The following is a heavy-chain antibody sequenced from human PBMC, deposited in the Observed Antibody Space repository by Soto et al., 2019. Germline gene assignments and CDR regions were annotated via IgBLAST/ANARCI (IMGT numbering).Heavy chain of an antibody. Sequence: EMQLVESGGGLVQPGGSLRLSCAVSGFSFSDHYMDWVRQAPGKGLEWVGRSRNKANGYMTEYAASVRGRVTISREDSENAFLLQLNSLKTEDTAVYYWAREDRIAPAGSGYYYYGMDVWGQGTTVTVAS. CDR3: AREDRIAPAGSGYYYYGMDV. CDR1: GFSFSDHY. V-gene: IGHV3-72*01. J-gene: IGHJ6*02. D-gene: IGHD6-13*01. CDR2: SRNKANGYMT.